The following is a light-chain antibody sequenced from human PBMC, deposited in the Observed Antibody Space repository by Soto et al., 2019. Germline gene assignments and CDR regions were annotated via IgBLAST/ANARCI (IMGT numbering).Light chain of an antibody. V-gene: IGLV1-44*01. J-gene: IGLJ2*01. CDR3: ATWDDSLNGVV. Sequence: QSVLTQPPSASGTPGQRVTISCSGSSSNIGSNTVSWYQQLPGTAPKVLIYNDTQRPSGVPDRFSGSKSGTSASLAFSGLQSEDEAKYYCATWDDSLNGVVFGGGTKLTVL. CDR1: SSNIGSNT. CDR2: NDT.